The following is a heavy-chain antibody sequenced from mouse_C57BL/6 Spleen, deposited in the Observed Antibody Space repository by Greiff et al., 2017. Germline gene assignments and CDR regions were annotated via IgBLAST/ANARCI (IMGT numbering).Heavy chain of an antibody. CDR1: GYTFTDYY. CDR2: INPYNGGT. D-gene: IGHD2-1*01. Sequence: VQLQQSGPVLVKPGASVKMSCKASGYTFTDYYMNWVKQSHGKSLEWIGVINPYNGGTSYNQKFKGKATLTVDKSSSTAYMELNSLTSEDSAVYYCARGSTDAMDYWGQGTSVTVSS. V-gene: IGHV1-19*01. CDR3: ARGSTDAMDY. J-gene: IGHJ4*01.